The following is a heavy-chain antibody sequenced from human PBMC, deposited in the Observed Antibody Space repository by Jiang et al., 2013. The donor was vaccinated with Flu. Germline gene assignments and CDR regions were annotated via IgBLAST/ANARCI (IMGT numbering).Heavy chain of an antibody. D-gene: IGHD6-19*01. J-gene: IGHJ4*02. CDR2: IYPGDSDT. V-gene: IGHV5-51*03. Sequence: GAEVKKPGESLKISCKGSGYSFTSYWIGWVRQMPGKGLEWMGIIYPGDSDTRYSPSFQGQVTISADKSISTAYLQWSSLKASDTAMYYCATTPRDEKTKQFKTPESGYWGQGTLVTVSS. CDR3: ATTPRDEKTKQFKTPESGY. CDR1: GYSFTSYW.